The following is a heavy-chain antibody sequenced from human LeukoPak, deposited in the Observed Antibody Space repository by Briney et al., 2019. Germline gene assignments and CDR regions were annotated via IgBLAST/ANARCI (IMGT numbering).Heavy chain of an antibody. D-gene: IGHD6-13*01. CDR2: ISGSGGST. CDR3: AKDLRSSSWYGEYFQH. V-gene: IGHV3-23*01. Sequence: GGSLRLSCAASGFTFSSYAMSWVRQAPGKGLEWVSAISGSGGSTYYADSVKGRFTISRDNSKNTLYLQMNSLRAEDTAVYYSAKDLRSSSWYGEYFQHWGQGTLVTVSS. J-gene: IGHJ1*01. CDR1: GFTFSSYA.